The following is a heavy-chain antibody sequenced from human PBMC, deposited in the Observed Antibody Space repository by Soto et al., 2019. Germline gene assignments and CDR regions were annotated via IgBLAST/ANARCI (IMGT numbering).Heavy chain of an antibody. Sequence: GGSLRLSCAASGFTFSSYGMHWVRQAPGKGLEWVAVIWYDGSNKYYADSVKGRFTISRDNSKNTLYLQMNSLRAEDTAVYYFARDRNYDILTGYVDYWGQGTLVTVSS. CDR1: GFTFSSYG. J-gene: IGHJ4*02. D-gene: IGHD3-9*01. CDR2: IWYDGSNK. V-gene: IGHV3-33*01. CDR3: ARDRNYDILTGYVDY.